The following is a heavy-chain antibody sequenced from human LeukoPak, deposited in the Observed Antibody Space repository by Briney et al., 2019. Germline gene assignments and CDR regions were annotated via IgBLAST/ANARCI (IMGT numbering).Heavy chain of an antibody. CDR3: ARASEDYYDSSGYGNFDY. J-gene: IGHJ4*02. CDR1: GFTFSSYS. V-gene: IGHV3-21*01. Sequence: GGSLRLSCAASGFTFSSYSMNWVRQAPGKGLEWVPSISSSSSYIYYADSVKGRFTISRDNAKNSLYLQMNSLRAEDTAVYYCARASEDYYDSSGYGNFDYWGQGTLVTVSS. D-gene: IGHD3-22*01. CDR2: ISSSSSYI.